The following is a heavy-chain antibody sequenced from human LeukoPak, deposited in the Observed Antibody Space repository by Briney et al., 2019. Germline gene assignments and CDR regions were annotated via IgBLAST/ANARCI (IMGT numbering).Heavy chain of an antibody. CDR3: ARDTMPGRDGYGHFDY. J-gene: IGHJ4*02. CDR2: ISSSGSTI. V-gene: IGHV3-48*03. D-gene: IGHD5-24*01. Sequence: PGGSLRLSCAASGFTFSSYEMNWVRQAPGKGLEWVSYISSSGSTIYYADSVKGRFTISRDNAKNSLYLQMNSLRAEDTAVYYCARDTMPGRDGYGHFDYWGQGTLVTVSS. CDR1: GFTFSSYE.